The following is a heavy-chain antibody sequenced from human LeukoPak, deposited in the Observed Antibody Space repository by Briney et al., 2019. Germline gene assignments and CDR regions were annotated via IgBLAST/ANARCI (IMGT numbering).Heavy chain of an antibody. CDR2: IYYSGST. Sequence: SETLSLTCTVSGGSISSYYWSWIRQPPGKGLEWIGSIYYSGSTNYNPSLKSRVTISVDTSKNQFSLKLISVTAADTAVYYCARGIYSGYEWGQFAYWGQGTLVTVSS. CDR1: GGSISSYY. V-gene: IGHV4-59*01. CDR3: ARGIYSGYEWGQFAY. J-gene: IGHJ4*02. D-gene: IGHD5-12*01.